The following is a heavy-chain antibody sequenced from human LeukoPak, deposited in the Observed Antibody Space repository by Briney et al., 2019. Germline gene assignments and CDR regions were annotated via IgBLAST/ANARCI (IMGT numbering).Heavy chain of an antibody. CDR1: GGSISSSSYY. D-gene: IGHD2-2*01. V-gene: IGHV4-39*07. CDR2: IYYSGST. Sequence: PSETLSLTCTVSGGSISSSSYYWGWIRQPPGKGLEWIGRIYYSGSTYYDPSLKSRVTISVDTSKNQFSLKLSSVTAADTAVYYCARGLLSRDIVVVPAAPPMKDNWFDPWGQGTLVTVSS. J-gene: IGHJ5*02. CDR3: ARGLLSRDIVVVPAAPPMKDNWFDP.